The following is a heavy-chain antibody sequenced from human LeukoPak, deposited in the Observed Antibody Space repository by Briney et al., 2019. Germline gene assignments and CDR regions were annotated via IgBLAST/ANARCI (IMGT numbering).Heavy chain of an antibody. CDR2: IIPIFGTA. Sequence: SVKVSCKASGGTFSSYAISWVRQAPGQGFEWMGGIIPIFGTANYTQKFQGRVTITTDESTSTAYMELSSLRSEDTAVYYCASPRDGYNDFDYWGQGTLVTVSS. J-gene: IGHJ4*02. CDR3: ASPRDGYNDFDY. D-gene: IGHD5-24*01. V-gene: IGHV1-69*05. CDR1: GGTFSSYA.